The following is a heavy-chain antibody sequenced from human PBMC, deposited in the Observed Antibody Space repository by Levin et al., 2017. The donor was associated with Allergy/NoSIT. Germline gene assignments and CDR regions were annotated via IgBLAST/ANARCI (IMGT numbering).Heavy chain of an antibody. V-gene: IGHV4-39*01. CDR2: IYYSGST. CDR3: ARQWNGIAAATGTYFDY. Sequence: PSETLSLTCTVSGGSISSSSYYWGWIRQPPGKGLEWIGSIYYSGSTYYNPSLKSRVTISVDTSKNQFSLKLSSVTAADTAVYYCARQWNGIAAATGTYFDYWGQGTLVTVSS. CDR1: GGSISSSSYY. D-gene: IGHD6-13*01. J-gene: IGHJ4*02.